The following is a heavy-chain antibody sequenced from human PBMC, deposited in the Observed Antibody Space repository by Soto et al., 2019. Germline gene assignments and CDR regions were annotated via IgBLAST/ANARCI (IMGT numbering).Heavy chain of an antibody. V-gene: IGHV1-69*08. J-gene: IGHJ4*02. CDR3: ARDLEGPLFDY. CDR2: IIPILGIA. CDR1: GGTFSSYT. Sequence: QVQLVQSGAEVKKPGSSVKVSCKAPGGTFSSYTISWVRQAPGQGLEWMGRIIPILGIAKYAQKFQGRVTITADKSTSTAYMELSSLRSEDTAVYYCARDLEGPLFDYWGQGTLVTVSS.